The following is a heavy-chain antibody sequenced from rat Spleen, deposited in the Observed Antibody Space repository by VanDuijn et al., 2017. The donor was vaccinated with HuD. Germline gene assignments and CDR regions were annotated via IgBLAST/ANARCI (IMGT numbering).Heavy chain of an antibody. J-gene: IGHJ3*01. D-gene: IGHD4-3*01. CDR3: ARGQFGSDWFAY. CDR1: GFTFSNYY. CDR2: ISTGGGNT. Sequence: EVQLVESGGGLVQPGRSMKLSCAASGFTFSNYYMAWVRQAPTKGLEWVASISTGGGNTYYRDSVKGRFTISRDNAKSTLYLQMDSLRSEDTATYYCARGQFGSDWFAYWGQGTLVTVSS. V-gene: IGHV5-25*01.